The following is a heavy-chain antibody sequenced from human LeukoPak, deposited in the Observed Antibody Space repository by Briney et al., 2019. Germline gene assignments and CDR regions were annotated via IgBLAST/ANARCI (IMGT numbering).Heavy chain of an antibody. Sequence: GGSLRLSCAASGFTFSSYAMSWVRQAPGKGLEWVSAISGSGGSTYYADSVKGRFTISRDNSKNTLYLQMNSLRAEDTAVYYCAKERPYSSSLNLYYFDYWGQGTLVAVSS. CDR1: GFTFSSYA. CDR2: ISGSGGST. CDR3: AKERPYSSSLNLYYFDY. V-gene: IGHV3-23*01. D-gene: IGHD6-13*01. J-gene: IGHJ4*02.